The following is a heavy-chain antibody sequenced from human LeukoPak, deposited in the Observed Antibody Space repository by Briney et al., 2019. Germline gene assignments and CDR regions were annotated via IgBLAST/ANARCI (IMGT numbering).Heavy chain of an antibody. D-gene: IGHD3-10*01. CDR2: MYWNGEAI. Sequence: SGGSLRLSRGASGWTLECYAMHWPREARGKGLEGFCLMYWNGEAIYYEDSAKGRFTISRDNSKNSLYLQMNSLRGEDTALYYCSRERRGFYMDLWGKETAVSVSS. CDR3: SRERRGFYMDL. V-gene: IGHV3-43D*03. J-gene: IGHJ6*03. CDR1: GWTLECYA.